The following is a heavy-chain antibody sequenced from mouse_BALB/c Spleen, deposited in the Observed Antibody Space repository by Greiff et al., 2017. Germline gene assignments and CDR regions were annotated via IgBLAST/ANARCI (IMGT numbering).Heavy chain of an antibody. D-gene: IGHD1-1*01. CDR3: ARATVDYAMDY. CDR1: GFTFSDYY. Sequence: EVNLVESGGGLVKPGGSLKLSCAASGFTFSDYYMYWVRQTPEKRLEWVATISDGGSYTYYPDSVKGRFTISRDNAKNNLYLQMSSLKSEDTAMYYCARATVDYAMDYWGQGTSVTVSS. J-gene: IGHJ4*01. V-gene: IGHV5-4*02. CDR2: ISDGGSYT.